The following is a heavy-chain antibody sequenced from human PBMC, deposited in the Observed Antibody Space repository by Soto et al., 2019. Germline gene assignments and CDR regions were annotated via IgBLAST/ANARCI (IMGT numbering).Heavy chain of an antibody. CDR3: ARDLDASGSYYTNY. CDR1: GYTFSTIG. V-gene: IGHV1-18*01. CDR2: ISPHRGDT. D-gene: IGHD3-10*01. J-gene: IGHJ4*02. Sequence: ASVKVSCKTSGYTFSTIGISWVRQAPGQGLEWMGWISPHRGDTYYAQRLQGRVTMTTDTSTSTAYMELRSLRSDDTAVYFCARDLDASGSYYTNYWGQGTLVTVSS.